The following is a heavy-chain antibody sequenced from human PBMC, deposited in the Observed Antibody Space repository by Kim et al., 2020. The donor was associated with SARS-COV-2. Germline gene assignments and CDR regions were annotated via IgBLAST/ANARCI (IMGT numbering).Heavy chain of an antibody. Sequence: SGPTLANPTQTLTLTCTFSGFSLSTSGVGVGWIRQPPGKALEWLALIYWDDDKRYSPSLKSRLTITKDTSKNQVVLTMTNMDPVDTATYYCAHSGYDILTGYSNWYFDLWGRGTLVTVSS. CDR1: GFSLSTSGVG. J-gene: IGHJ2*01. V-gene: IGHV2-5*02. D-gene: IGHD3-9*01. CDR2: IYWDDDK. CDR3: AHSGYDILTGYSNWYFDL.